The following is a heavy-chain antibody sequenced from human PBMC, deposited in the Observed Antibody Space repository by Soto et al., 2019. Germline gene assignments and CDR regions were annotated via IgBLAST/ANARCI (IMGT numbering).Heavy chain of an antibody. V-gene: IGHV4-34*01. CDR2: INHSGST. Sequence: SETLSLTCAVYGGSFSGYYWSWIRQPPGKGLEWIGEINHSGSTNYNPSLKSRVTISVDTSKNQFSLKLSSVTAADTAVYYCARGRRSSSWFLMGYGMDVWGQGTTVTVSS. D-gene: IGHD6-13*01. CDR3: ARGRRSSSWFLMGYGMDV. J-gene: IGHJ6*02. CDR1: GGSFSGYY.